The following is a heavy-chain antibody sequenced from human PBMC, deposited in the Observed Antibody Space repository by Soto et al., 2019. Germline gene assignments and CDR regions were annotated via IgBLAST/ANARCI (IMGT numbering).Heavy chain of an antibody. Sequence: GESLKISCAASGFTFSNAWMSWVRQAPGKGLEWVGRIKSKTDGGTTDYAAPVKGRFTISRDDSKNTLYLQMNSLKTEDTAVYYCTTGLFGEFEIDYWGQGTLVTVSS. V-gene: IGHV3-15*01. CDR2: IKSKTDGGTT. J-gene: IGHJ4*02. D-gene: IGHD3-10*02. CDR1: GFTFSNAW. CDR3: TTGLFGEFEIDY.